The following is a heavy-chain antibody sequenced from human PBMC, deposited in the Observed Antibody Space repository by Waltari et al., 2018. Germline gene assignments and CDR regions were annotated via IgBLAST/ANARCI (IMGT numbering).Heavy chain of an antibody. V-gene: IGHV1-2*06. CDR3: ATVNYDILTGYYKALGY. CDR2: INPNSGGT. Sequence: QVQLVQSGAEVKKPGASVKVSCKASGYTFTGYYMHWVLQAPGQGLEWMGRINPNSGGTNYAQKFQGRVTMTRDTSISTAYMELSRLRSDDTAVYYCATVNYDILTGYYKALGYWGQGTLVTVSS. D-gene: IGHD3-9*01. J-gene: IGHJ4*02. CDR1: GYTFTGYY.